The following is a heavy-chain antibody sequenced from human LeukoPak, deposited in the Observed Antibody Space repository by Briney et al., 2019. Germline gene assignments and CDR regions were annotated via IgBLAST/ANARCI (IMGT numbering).Heavy chain of an antibody. CDR3: ARRSYDILTGYYGWFDP. CDR2: INHSGST. CDR1: GGSFSGYY. V-gene: IGHV4-34*01. J-gene: IGHJ5*02. D-gene: IGHD3-9*01. Sequence: PSETLSLTCAIYGGSFSGYYWSWIRQPPGKGLEWIGEINHSGSTNYNPSLKGRVTISVDTSKNQFSLKLSSVTAADTAVYYCARRSYDILTGYYGWFDPWGQGTLVTVSS.